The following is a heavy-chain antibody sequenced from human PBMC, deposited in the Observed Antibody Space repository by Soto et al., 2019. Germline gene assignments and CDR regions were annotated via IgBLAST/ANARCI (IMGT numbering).Heavy chain of an antibody. Sequence: PGESLKISCKGSGYIFSTYWIAWVRQMPGKGLEWMGRIDPSDSYTNYSPSFQGHVTISADKSISTAYLQWSSLKASDTAMYYCARPVRYFDWPTLTYYYYYGMDVWGQGTTVTVSS. V-gene: IGHV5-10-1*01. CDR1: GYIFSTYW. D-gene: IGHD3-9*01. J-gene: IGHJ6*02. CDR3: ARPVRYFDWPTLTYYYYYGMDV. CDR2: IDPSDSYT.